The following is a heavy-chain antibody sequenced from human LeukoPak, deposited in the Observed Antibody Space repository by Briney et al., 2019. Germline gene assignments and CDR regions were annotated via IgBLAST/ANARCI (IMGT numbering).Heavy chain of an antibody. CDR2: ISGSGYYS. J-gene: IGHJ3*02. V-gene: IGHV3-23*01. D-gene: IGHD3-9*01. CDR1: EFTFDNYA. Sequence: GSLRLSCAASEFTFDNYAMSWVRQAPGKGLEWVSVISGSGYYSYYADSVKGRFTISRDNSKNTLYPQMNSLRAEDTAVYYCAKDLTIQGRLHDAFDIWGQGTMVTVSS. CDR3: AKDLTIQGRLHDAFDI.